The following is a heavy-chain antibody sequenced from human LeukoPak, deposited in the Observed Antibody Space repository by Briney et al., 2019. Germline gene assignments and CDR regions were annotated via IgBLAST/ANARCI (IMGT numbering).Heavy chain of an antibody. CDR3: ARDQGSGFDY. J-gene: IGHJ4*02. D-gene: IGHD6-19*01. Sequence: ASVKVSCKASGGTFSSYAISWVRQGPGQGLEWMGGIIPIFGTANYAQKFQGRVTITTDESTSTAYMELSSLRSEDAAVYYCARDQGSGFDYWGQGTLVTVSS. CDR2: IIPIFGTA. CDR1: GGTFSSYA. V-gene: IGHV1-69*05.